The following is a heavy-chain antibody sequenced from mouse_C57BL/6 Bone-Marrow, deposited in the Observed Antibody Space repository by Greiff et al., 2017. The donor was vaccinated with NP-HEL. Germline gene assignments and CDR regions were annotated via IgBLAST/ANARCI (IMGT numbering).Heavy chain of an antibody. CDR3: ARENGNYGVYAMDY. D-gene: IGHD2-1*01. Sequence: EVHLVESEGGLVQPGSSMKLSCTASGFTFSDYYMAWVRQVPEKGLEWVANINYDGSSTYYLDSLKSRFIISRDNAKNILYLQMSSLKSEDTATYYCARENGNYGVYAMDYWGQGTSVTVSS. J-gene: IGHJ4*01. V-gene: IGHV5-16*01. CDR2: INYDGSST. CDR1: GFTFSDYY.